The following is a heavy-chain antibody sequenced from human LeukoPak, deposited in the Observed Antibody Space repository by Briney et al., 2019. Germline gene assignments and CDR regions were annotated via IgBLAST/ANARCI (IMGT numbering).Heavy chain of an antibody. D-gene: IGHD3-10*01. Sequence: GRSLRLSCAASGFTFSSYAMHWVRQAPGKGLEWVAVISYDGSNKYYADSVKGRFTISRDNSKNTLYLQMNSLRAEDTAVYYCARGSFYYGGGGWRGTDYWGQGTLVTVSS. CDR1: GFTFSSYA. V-gene: IGHV3-30*04. CDR3: ARGSFYYGGGGWRGTDY. CDR2: ISYDGSNK. J-gene: IGHJ4*02.